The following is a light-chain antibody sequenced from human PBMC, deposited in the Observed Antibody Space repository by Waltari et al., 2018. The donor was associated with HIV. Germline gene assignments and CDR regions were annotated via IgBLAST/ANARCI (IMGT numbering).Light chain of an antibody. CDR1: SSNIGNKY. V-gene: IGLV1-51*01. Sequence: QSVLTQPTSVSAAPGQKVTISCSGTSSNIGNKYVSWYQQLPGTAPKLLIFENNKRPSGIPDRFSGSKSGTSATLGITGLQTGDEADYYCGTWDSSLSTGMFGGGTKLTVL. J-gene: IGLJ3*02. CDR2: ENN. CDR3: GTWDSSLSTGM.